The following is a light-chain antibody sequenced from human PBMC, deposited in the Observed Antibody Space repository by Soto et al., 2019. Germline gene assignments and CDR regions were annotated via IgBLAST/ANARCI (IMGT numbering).Light chain of an antibody. V-gene: IGKV3-20*01. CDR3: QQYGSSSWT. CDR2: GTS. CDR1: QSVSSSY. Sequence: ELVLTQSPGTLSLSPGERATLSCRASQSVSSSYLAWYQQKPGQAPRLLIYGTSSRATAIPDRFSGSGSGTDFTLTIIRLEPEDFAVYYCQQYGSSSWTFGQGTKVDIK. J-gene: IGKJ1*01.